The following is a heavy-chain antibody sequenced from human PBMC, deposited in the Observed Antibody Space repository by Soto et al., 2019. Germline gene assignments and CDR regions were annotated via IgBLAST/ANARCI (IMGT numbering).Heavy chain of an antibody. V-gene: IGHV1-18*04. CDR2: INGYNGNT. CDR1: GYTFTSFG. CDR3: AKEVSAWYNYFMDV. Sequence: QDQLVQSGAEVKKPGASVKVSCKASGYTFTSFGISWVRQAPGEGLEWMGWINGYNGNTKYAQKFQGRVTMTTDTSTSTAYMELRSLRSDDTDVYYCAKEVSAWYNYFMDVWGKGTTVTVSS. D-gene: IGHD3-10*01. J-gene: IGHJ6*03.